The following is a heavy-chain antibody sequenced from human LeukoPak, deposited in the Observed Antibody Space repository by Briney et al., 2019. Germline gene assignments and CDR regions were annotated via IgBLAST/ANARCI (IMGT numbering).Heavy chain of an antibody. CDR3: AREPYSSSWYYFDY. Sequence: PSETLSLTCTVSGGSISSGGLYWTWIRQPPGKGLEWIGYIYHSGSTYYNPSLKNRVTISVDKSKNQFSLKLSSVTAADTAVYYCAREPYSSSWYYFDYWGQGTLVTVSS. V-gene: IGHV4-30-2*01. D-gene: IGHD6-13*01. J-gene: IGHJ4*02. CDR1: GGSISSGGLY. CDR2: IYHSGST.